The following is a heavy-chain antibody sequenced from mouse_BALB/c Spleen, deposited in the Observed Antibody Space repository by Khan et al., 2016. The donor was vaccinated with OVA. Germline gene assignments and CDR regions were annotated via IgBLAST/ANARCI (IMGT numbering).Heavy chain of an antibody. J-gene: IGHJ3*01. V-gene: IGHV5-17*02. CDR1: GFTFSSFG. CDR3: ARGNLAWFAY. D-gene: IGHD2-1*01. CDR2: ISSDSYTI. Sequence: EVKLVESGGGLVQPGGSRKLSCAASGFTFSSFGMHWVRQAPEKGLEWVAYISSDSYTIYYADTVKGRFTISRDNPRKTLFRQMTSLGSDDTAMYYCARGNLAWFAYWSQGTLVTVSA.